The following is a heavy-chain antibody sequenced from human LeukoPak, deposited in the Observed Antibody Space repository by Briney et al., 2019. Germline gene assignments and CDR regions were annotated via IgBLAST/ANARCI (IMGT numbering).Heavy chain of an antibody. CDR3: ARTVDGVTGSDY. J-gene: IGHJ4*02. CDR1: GFSFSDYP. CDR2: ISGSGTTI. V-gene: IGHV3-48*01. D-gene: IGHD3-10*01. Sequence: GGSLRLSCAASGFSFSDYPMDWVRQAPGKGLEWLSYISGSGTTIFYAGSVKGRFTISRDNAKNSLFLQVNSLRVEDTAVYYCARTVDGVTGSDYWGQGTLVTVSS.